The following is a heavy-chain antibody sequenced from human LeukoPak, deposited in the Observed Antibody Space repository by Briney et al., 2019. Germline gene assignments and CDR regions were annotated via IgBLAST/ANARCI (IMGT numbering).Heavy chain of an antibody. CDR3: TRHDYYGSGSYYKDY. J-gene: IGHJ4*02. V-gene: IGHV3-73*01. Sequence: GGSLRLSCAASGFTFSGSAMHWDRQASGKGLEWVGRIRSKANSYATAYAASVKGRFTISRDDSKNTAYLQMNSLKTEDTAVYYCTRHDYYGSGSYYKDYWGQGTLVTVSS. CDR2: IRSKANSYAT. D-gene: IGHD3-10*01. CDR1: GFTFSGSA.